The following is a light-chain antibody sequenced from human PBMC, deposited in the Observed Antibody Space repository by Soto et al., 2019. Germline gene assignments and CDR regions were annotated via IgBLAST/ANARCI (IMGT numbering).Light chain of an antibody. Sequence: QSALTQPASVSGSPGQSVTISCTGTLSDVGGQTFVSWYRQDPGKAPQLIIYDVTQRPSGVPKRFSGSWSGSTASLTVSGLRAEDESIYYCSSYTGTTVIFGGGNKLTVL. J-gene: IGLJ2*01. CDR1: LSDVGGQTF. CDR3: SSYTGTTVI. V-gene: IGLV2-8*01. CDR2: DVT.